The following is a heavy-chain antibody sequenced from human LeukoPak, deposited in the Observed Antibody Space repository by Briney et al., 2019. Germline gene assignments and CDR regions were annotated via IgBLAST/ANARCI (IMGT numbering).Heavy chain of an antibody. J-gene: IGHJ4*02. Sequence: PGGSLRLSCAASGFSFWSYGMSWVRQAPWKRLEWVSTTTDSGASTWYADSVKGRFTISRDNSKNTLQLQMNSLRAEDTAVYYCARRDVVVTGHYFDYWGQGILVTVSS. CDR3: ARRDVVVTGHYFDY. CDR2: TTDSGAST. CDR1: GFSFWSYG. D-gene: IGHD2-21*02. V-gene: IGHV3-23*01.